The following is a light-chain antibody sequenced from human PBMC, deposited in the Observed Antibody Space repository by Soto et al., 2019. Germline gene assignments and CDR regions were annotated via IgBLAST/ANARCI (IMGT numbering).Light chain of an antibody. Sequence: DIQMTQSPSSLSASVGDRVTITCRASQSISSYLNWYQHKPGKAPNLLIYAATTLQSGVPSRFSGSGSGTEFTLTISNLQPEDFATYYCLQFNSYPRTFGQGTKVDIK. CDR2: AAT. CDR3: LQFNSYPRT. J-gene: IGKJ1*01. V-gene: IGKV1-9*01. CDR1: QSISSY.